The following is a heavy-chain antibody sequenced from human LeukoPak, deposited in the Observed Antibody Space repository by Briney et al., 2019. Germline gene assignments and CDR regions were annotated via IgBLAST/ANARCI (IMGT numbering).Heavy chain of an antibody. Sequence: GASVKVSCKVSGYTLTELSMHWVRQAPGKGLEWMGGFDPEDGETIYAQEFQGRVTMTEDTSTDTAYMELSSLRSEDTAVYYCATWSYYDSSGYGNIYYYYGMDVWGQGTTVTVSS. CDR3: ATWSYYDSSGYGNIYYYYGMDV. CDR2: FDPEDGET. CDR1: GYTLTELS. V-gene: IGHV1-24*01. D-gene: IGHD3-22*01. J-gene: IGHJ6*02.